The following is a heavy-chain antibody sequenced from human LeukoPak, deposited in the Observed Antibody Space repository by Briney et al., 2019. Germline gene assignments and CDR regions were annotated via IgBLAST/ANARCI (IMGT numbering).Heavy chain of an antibody. CDR2: ISTTGTTI. CDR3: ARVWQDYSGVDY. CDR1: GFTFSSYW. V-gene: IGHV3-48*02. D-gene: IGHD2-21*01. J-gene: IGHJ4*02. Sequence: GGSLRLSCAASGFTFSSYWMSWVRQAPGKGLEWISYISTTGTTIHYADSVKGRFAISRDNAKSSLYLQMNSLRDEDTAVHYCARVWQDYSGVDYWGQGTLVTVSS.